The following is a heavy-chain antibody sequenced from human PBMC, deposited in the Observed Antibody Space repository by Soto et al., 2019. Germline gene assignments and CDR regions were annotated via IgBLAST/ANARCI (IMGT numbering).Heavy chain of an antibody. CDR3: ARGVYYDSSGYYGVYYYYYGMDV. J-gene: IGHJ6*02. D-gene: IGHD3-22*01. CDR2: INHSGST. Sequence: SETLSLTCAVYGLSFSGYYWSWIRQPPGKGLEWIGEINHSGSTNYNPSLKSRVTISVDTSKNQFSLKLSSVTAADTAVYYCARGVYYDSSGYYGVYYYYYGMDVWGQGTTVT. V-gene: IGHV4-34*01. CDR1: GLSFSGYY.